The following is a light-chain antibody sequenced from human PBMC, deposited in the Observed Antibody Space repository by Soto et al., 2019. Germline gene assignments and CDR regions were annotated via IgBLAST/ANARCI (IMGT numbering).Light chain of an antibody. CDR2: EVS. Sequence: QSALTQPPSASGSPGQSVTISCTGTSSDVGGYNCVSWYQQHPGKAPKLMIYEVSKRPSGVPDRFSGSKSGNTASLTVSGLLAEDDADYYCCRSSASSNHVVFGGGTKLTVL. V-gene: IGLV2-8*01. CDR1: SSDVGGYNC. J-gene: IGLJ2*01. CDR3: CRSSASSNHVV.